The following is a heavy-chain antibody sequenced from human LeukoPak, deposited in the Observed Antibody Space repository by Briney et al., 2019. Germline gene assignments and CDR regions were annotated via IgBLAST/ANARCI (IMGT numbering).Heavy chain of an antibody. CDR2: ISVSGGIT. D-gene: IGHD3-22*01. V-gene: IGHV3-23*01. Sequence: GGSLRLSCAASGSTFSAGAISWARLAPGKGMGWVSAISVSGGITYYADSVKGRFTIPRGNTTNTLYLQMNSLRAEDTAVYYCAKHDPRRVVITNSFDPWGQGTLVTVSS. J-gene: IGHJ5*02. CDR3: AKHDPRRVVITNSFDP. CDR1: GSTFSAGA.